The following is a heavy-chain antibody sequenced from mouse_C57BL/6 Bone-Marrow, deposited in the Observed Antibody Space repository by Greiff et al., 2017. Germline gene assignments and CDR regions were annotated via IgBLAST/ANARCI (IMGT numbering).Heavy chain of an antibody. V-gene: IGHV5-12*01. D-gene: IGHD2-4*01. CDR3: ASHDYVGAMDD. Sequence: EVMLVESGGGLVQPGGSLKLSCAASGFTFSDYYMYWVRQTPEKRLEWVAYISNGGGSTYYPDTVKGRFTISRDNAKNTLYLQMSRLKSEDTAMYYCASHDYVGAMDDWGQGTSVTVSS. J-gene: IGHJ4*01. CDR2: ISNGGGST. CDR1: GFTFSDYY.